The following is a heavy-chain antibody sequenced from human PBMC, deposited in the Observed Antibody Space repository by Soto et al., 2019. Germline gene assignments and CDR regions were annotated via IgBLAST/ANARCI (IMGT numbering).Heavy chain of an antibody. CDR3: VDTAMGTRADY. D-gene: IGHD5-18*01. CDR1: GGTFSSYA. Sequence: QVQLVQSGAEEKKPGSSVKVSCKASGGTFSSYAISWVRQAPGQGLEWMGGIIPIFGTANYAQKFQGRVTITAYECTSTAYMELSSLRSEDTAVYYCVDTAMGTRADYWRQGTLLTVSS. J-gene: IGHJ4*02. CDR2: IIPIFGTA. V-gene: IGHV1-69*01.